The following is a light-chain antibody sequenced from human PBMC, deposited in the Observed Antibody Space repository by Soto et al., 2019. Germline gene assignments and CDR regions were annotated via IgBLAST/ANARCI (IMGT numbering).Light chain of an antibody. CDR2: GAS. J-gene: IGKJ5*01. CDR3: QQYGSSPTIT. Sequence: EIVLTQSPGTLSLSPGERATLSCRASQSVSSSYLAWYQQKPGQAPRLLIYGASSRATGIPDRFSGNGSGTDFTLTISRLXPEDFAVYYCQQYGSSPTITFGQGTRLEIK. V-gene: IGKV3-20*01. CDR1: QSVSSSY.